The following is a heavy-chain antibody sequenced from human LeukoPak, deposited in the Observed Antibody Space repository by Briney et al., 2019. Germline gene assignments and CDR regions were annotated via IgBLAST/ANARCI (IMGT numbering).Heavy chain of an antibody. CDR2: INHSGST. CDR1: GGSFSGYY. Sequence: SETLSLACAVDGGSFSGYYWSCIRHPPGEGREWIGEINHSGSTNYHPSLKSRVTISVDTSKNQFSLKLSSVTAADTAVYYCARGPRSWELLGGFDYWGQGTLVTVSS. J-gene: IGHJ4*02. V-gene: IGHV4-34*01. CDR3: ARGPRSWELLGGFDY. D-gene: IGHD1-26*01.